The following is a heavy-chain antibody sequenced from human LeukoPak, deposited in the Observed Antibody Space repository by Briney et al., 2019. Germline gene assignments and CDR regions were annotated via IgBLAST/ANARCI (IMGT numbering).Heavy chain of an antibody. Sequence: SGTLSLTCAVSGGSLNSTNWWSWVRQAPGKGLEWIGEIYHSGTTSYDPSLKGRVSISVDKSKNQFSLKLNSVTAADTAVYFCARLYYYDSRGLRPFDPWGQGTLVTVSS. CDR1: GGSLNSTNW. CDR2: IYHSGTT. CDR3: ARLYYYDSRGLRPFDP. D-gene: IGHD3-22*01. V-gene: IGHV4-4*02. J-gene: IGHJ5*02.